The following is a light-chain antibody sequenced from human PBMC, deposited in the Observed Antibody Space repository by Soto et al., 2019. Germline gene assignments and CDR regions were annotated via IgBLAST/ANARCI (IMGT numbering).Light chain of an antibody. Sequence: QSVLTQPPSVSAAPGQKVTISCSGSSSNIGGNSVSWYQQLPGTAPTLLIYDDNKRPSGSPDRFSGSKSGTSATLGITGFQTGDEADYYCGSWDSSLSAYVFATGTKVTVL. J-gene: IGLJ1*01. V-gene: IGLV1-51*01. CDR3: GSWDSSLSAYV. CDR1: SSNIGGNS. CDR2: DDN.